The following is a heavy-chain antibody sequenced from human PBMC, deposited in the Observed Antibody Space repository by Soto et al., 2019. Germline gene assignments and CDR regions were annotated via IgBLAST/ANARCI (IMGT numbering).Heavy chain of an antibody. V-gene: IGHV4-59*08. CDR1: GGSISSYY. J-gene: IGHJ5*02. Sequence: SSETLSLTCTVSGGSISSYYWSWIRQPPGKGLEWIGYIYYSGSTNYNPPLKSRVTISVDTSKNQFSLKLSSVTAADTAVFFCASSTVTTKGGGGSWFDPWGQGTLVTVSS. CDR2: IYYSGST. D-gene: IGHD4-17*01. CDR3: ASSTVTTKGGGGSWFDP.